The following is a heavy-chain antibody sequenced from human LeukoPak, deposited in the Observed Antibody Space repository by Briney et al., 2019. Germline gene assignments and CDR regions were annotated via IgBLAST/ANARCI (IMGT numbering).Heavy chain of an antibody. CDR1: GFTFSRYW. CDR3: STDLSIVGATPIDY. CDR2: IKSKTDGGTT. J-gene: IGHJ4*02. Sequence: GSLRLSCAASGFTFSRYWMSWVRQAPGKGLEWVGRIKSKTDGGTTDYAAPVKGRFTISRDDSKNTLYLQMNSLKTEDTAVYYCSTDLSIVGATPIDYWGQGTLVTVSS. D-gene: IGHD1-26*01. V-gene: IGHV3-15*01.